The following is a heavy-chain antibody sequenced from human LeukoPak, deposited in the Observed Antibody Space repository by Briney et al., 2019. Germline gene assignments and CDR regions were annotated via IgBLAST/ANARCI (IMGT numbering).Heavy chain of an antibody. Sequence: PGGSLRLSCAASGFTFDDYAMHWVRQAPGKGLEWVSYISGGSSFTYYVDSVKGRFTISRDNAKNSLYLQMNSLRAEDTAVYYCARDLGYSSGPNYWGQGTRVTVSS. J-gene: IGHJ4*02. V-gene: IGHV3-21*01. CDR2: ISGGSSFT. D-gene: IGHD6-19*01. CDR1: GFTFDDYA. CDR3: ARDLGYSSGPNY.